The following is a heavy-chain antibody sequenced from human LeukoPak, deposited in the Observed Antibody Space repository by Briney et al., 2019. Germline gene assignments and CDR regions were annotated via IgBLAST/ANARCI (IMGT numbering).Heavy chain of an antibody. CDR2: INPNSGGT. D-gene: IGHD3-3*02. CDR1: GYTFTGYY. Sequence: GASVKVSCKASGYTFTGYYMRWVRQAPGQGLEWMGWINPNSGGTNYAQKFQGRATMTRDTSISTAYMELSRLRSDDTAVYYCARVVSRRFDYWGQGTLVTVSS. V-gene: IGHV1-2*02. J-gene: IGHJ4*02. CDR3: ARVVSRRFDY.